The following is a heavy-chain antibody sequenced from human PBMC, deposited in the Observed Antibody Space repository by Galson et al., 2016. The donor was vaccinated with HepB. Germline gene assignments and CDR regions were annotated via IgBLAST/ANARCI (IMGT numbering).Heavy chain of an antibody. CDR2: ITSSGGLS. Sequence: SLRLSCAASGFTFSETYMTWIRQAPGKGLEWISYITSSGGLSYYADSMEGRFTISRDNAKNPLYLQLNSLRAEDTAVNYCARDLFVGYGWFDPWGQGTLVTVSS. CDR3: ARDLFVGYGWFDP. D-gene: IGHD5-12*01. CDR1: GFTFSETY. V-gene: IGHV3-11*04. J-gene: IGHJ5*02.